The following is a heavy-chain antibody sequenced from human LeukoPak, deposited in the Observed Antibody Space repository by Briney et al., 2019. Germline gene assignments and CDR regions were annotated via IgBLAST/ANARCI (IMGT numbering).Heavy chain of an antibody. V-gene: IGHV3-73*01. CDR2: IRSKANSYAT. CDR1: GFTFSGSG. J-gene: IGHJ6*03. D-gene: IGHD2-21*01. CDR3: TSYYCYDYYMDV. Sequence: GGSLRLSCAASGFTFSGSGMHWVRQASGKGLEWVGRIRSKANSYATAYAASVKGRFTISRDDSKNTAYLQMNSLKTEDTSVYYCTSYYCYDYYMDVWGKGTTVTVSS.